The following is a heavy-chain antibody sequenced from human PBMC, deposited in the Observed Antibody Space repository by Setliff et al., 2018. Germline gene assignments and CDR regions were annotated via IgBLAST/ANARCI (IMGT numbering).Heavy chain of an antibody. CDR2: IYHSGST. V-gene: IGHV4-34*01. J-gene: IGHJ6*02. Sequence: PSETLSLTCAIYGQSFSDYYWSWVRQPPGKGLEWIGEIYHSGSTNYNPSPKSRVTISVDTSKNQFSLKLSSVTAADTAVYYCARDRQYCSSPTCYSSYFYYYGMDVWGQGTTVTVSS. CDR3: ARDRQYCSSPTCYSSYFYYYGMDV. D-gene: IGHD2-2*02. CDR1: GQSFSDYY.